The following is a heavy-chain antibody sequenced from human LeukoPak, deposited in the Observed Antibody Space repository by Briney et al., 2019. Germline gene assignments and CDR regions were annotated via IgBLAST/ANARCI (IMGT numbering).Heavy chain of an antibody. CDR1: TVSGSSGTF. CDR2: VHKSGRT. Sequence: SETRSLTCALSTVSGSSGTFWSWVRQPPGEGLEWIGEVHKSGRTNYNPSLKTRVTISIDASKNQLSLELTSVTAADTAVYYCARELLGAPTPGAYWGQGTRVTVSS. D-gene: IGHD1-26*01. J-gene: IGHJ4*02. V-gene: IGHV4-4*02. CDR3: ARELLGAPTPGAY.